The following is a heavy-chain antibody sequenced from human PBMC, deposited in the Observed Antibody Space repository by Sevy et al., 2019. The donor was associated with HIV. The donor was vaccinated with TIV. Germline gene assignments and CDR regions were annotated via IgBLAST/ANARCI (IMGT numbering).Heavy chain of an antibody. Sequence: GGSLRLSCAASGFTFSSYAMHRVRQAPGKGLEYVSAISSNGGSTYYANSVKGRFTISRDNSKNTLYLQMGSLRAEDMAVYYCARVTATATGGDVWGKGTTVTVSS. J-gene: IGHJ6*04. CDR1: GFTFSSYA. CDR2: ISSNGGST. CDR3: ARVTATATGGDV. V-gene: IGHV3-64*01. D-gene: IGHD5-18*01.